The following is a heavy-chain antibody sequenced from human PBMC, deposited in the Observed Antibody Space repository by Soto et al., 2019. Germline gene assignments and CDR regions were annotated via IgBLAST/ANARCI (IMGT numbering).Heavy chain of an antibody. D-gene: IGHD3-22*01. CDR3: AWGGVGDRSGSDY. J-gene: IGHJ4*02. CDR1: GGTFSSYA. Sequence: QVQLVQSGAEVKKPGSSVKVSCKASGGTFSSYAISWVRQAPGQGLEWMGGIIPIFGTANYAQKFRGRVPXTXDXXTSTADMERSSLRSEDTAVYYCAWGGVGDRSGSDYWGQGTLVTVSS. CDR2: IIPIFGTA. V-gene: IGHV1-69*14.